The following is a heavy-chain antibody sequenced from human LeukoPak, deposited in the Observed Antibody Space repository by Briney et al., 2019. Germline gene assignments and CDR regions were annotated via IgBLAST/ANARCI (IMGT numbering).Heavy chain of an antibody. V-gene: IGHV1-8*01. D-gene: IGHD6-19*01. CDR1: GYTFTSYD. CDR2: MNPNSGNT. CDR3: ARELRSGWYYFDY. Sequence: GASVKVSCKASGYTFTSYDINWARQATGQGLEWMGWMNPNSGNTGYAQKFQGRVTMTRNTSISTAYMELSSLRSEDTAVYYCARELRSGWYYFDYWGQGTLVTVSS. J-gene: IGHJ4*02.